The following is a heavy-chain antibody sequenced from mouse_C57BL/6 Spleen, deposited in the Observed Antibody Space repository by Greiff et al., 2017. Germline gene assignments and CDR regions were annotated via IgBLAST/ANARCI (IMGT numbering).Heavy chain of an antibody. Sequence: VQLQHSGAELVRPGASVKLSCTASGFNINDYYMHWVKQRPEQGLEWIGGLDPEAGDTESAPKFQGKATMPADTSSNTAYLQLISLTSADTAVYYCRALECSDSRTGDYWGQGTTLTVSS. J-gene: IGHJ2*01. CDR2: LDPEAGDT. CDR3: RALECSDSRTGDY. CDR1: GFNINDYY. D-gene: IGHD1-1*01. V-gene: IGHV14-1*01.